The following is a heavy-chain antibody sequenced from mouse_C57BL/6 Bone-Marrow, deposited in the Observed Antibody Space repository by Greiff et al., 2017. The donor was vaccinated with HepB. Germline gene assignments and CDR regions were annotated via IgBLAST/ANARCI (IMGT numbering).Heavy chain of an antibody. CDR2: IYPGDGDT. CDR3: ARDYFWWYFDV. Sequence: VKLMESGPELVKPGASVKLSCKASGYAFSSSWMNWVKQRPGTGLEWIGRIYPGDGDTNYNGKFKGKATLTADKSSSTAYMQLSSLTSEDSAVYFCARDYFWWYFDVWGTGTTVTVSS. D-gene: IGHD1-1*01. V-gene: IGHV1-82*01. CDR1: GYAFSSSW. J-gene: IGHJ1*03.